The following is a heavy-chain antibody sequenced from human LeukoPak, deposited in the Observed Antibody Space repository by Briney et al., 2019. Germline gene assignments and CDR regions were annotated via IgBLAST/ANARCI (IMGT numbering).Heavy chain of an antibody. D-gene: IGHD5-24*01. CDR2: IYYSGST. CDR1: GGSIRSYY. V-gene: IGHV4-59*08. Sequence: SETLSLTCTVSGGSIRSYYWSWIRQPPGKGLEWIGYIYYSGSTNYNPSLKSRVTISVDTSKNQFSLKLSSVTAADTAVYYCARGGATLRWLQLPYYFDYWGQGTLVTVSS. CDR3: ARGGATLRWLQLPYYFDY. J-gene: IGHJ4*02.